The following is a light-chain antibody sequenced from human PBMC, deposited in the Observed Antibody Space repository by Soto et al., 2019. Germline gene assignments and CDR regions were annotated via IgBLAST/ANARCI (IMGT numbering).Light chain of an antibody. CDR1: QGISSY. CDR3: QQLNSYPRT. Sequence: DIQLTQSPSFLSASVGDRVTITCRASQGISSYLAWYQLKPGKAPNLLIYGASTLQIGVPSRFSGSGSGTEFTLTISRLQPEDFATYYCQQLNSYPRTFGQGTTLEIK. V-gene: IGKV1-9*01. J-gene: IGKJ2*01. CDR2: GAS.